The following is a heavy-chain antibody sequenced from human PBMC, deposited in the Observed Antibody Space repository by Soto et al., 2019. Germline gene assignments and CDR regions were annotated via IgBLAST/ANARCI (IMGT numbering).Heavy chain of an antibody. D-gene: IGHD2-15*01. Sequence: ASVKVSCKASGYTLTTFGISWVRQAPGQGLEWMGWISTHNGDTKYAQKFQGRVTMTTDTSTSTAYMELRSLRSDDTAVYHCAREYCSGGSCYGVDYWGPGTLVTVSS. CDR3: AREYCSGGSCYGVDY. CDR1: GYTLTTFG. J-gene: IGHJ4*02. V-gene: IGHV1-18*01. CDR2: ISTHNGDT.